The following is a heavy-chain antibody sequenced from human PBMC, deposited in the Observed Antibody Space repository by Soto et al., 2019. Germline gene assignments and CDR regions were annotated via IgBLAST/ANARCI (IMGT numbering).Heavy chain of an antibody. CDR1: GFTFSSYA. D-gene: IGHD2-8*01. J-gene: IGHJ3*02. CDR2: IGSSGGST. Sequence: EVQVLESGGGLVEPGGSLRLSCAASGFTFSSYAMSWVRQAPGKGLEWVSGIGSSGGSTHDADSVKGRFIISRDNSKNTLYLQMNSLRAEDTAVYYCVKDQGSSWSNGFDIWGQGTMVTVSS. V-gene: IGHV3-23*01. CDR3: VKDQGSSWSNGFDI.